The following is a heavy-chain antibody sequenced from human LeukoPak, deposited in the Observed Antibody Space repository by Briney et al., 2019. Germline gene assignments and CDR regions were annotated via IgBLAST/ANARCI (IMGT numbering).Heavy chain of an antibody. CDR1: GFTFGDYA. J-gene: IGHJ6*02. CDR2: IRSKAYGGTT. CDR3: TRGPPIAVAGTSYYYYGTDV. D-gene: IGHD6-19*01. V-gene: IGHV3-49*04. Sequence: GRSLRLSCTASGFTFGDYAMSWVRQAPGKGLEWVGFIRSKAYGGTTEYAASVKGRFTISRDDSKSIAYLQMNSLKTEDTAVSYCTRGPPIAVAGTSYYYYGTDVWGQGTTVTVSS.